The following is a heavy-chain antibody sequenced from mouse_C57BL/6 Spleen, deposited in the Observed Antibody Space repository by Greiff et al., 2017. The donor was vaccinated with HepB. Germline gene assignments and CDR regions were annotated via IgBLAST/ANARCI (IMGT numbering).Heavy chain of an antibody. J-gene: IGHJ4*01. CDR2: IYPGDGDT. CDR3: ARFWDGNLGDYYAMDY. CDR1: GYAFSSYW. V-gene: IGHV1-80*01. Sequence: QVQLQQSGAELVKPGASVKISCKASGYAFSSYWMNWVKQRPGKGLEWIGQIYPGDGDTNYNGKFKGKATLTADKSSSTAYMQLSSLTSEDSAVYFCARFWDGNLGDYYAMDYWGQGTSVTVSS. D-gene: IGHD2-1*01.